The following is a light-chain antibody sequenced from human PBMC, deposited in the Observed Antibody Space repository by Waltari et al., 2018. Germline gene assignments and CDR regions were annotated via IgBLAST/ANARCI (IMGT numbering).Light chain of an antibody. Sequence: DIQMTQSPSYLSASLGDRVTITCRASQSVSDHLNWYQQKPGKAPRLLIYTASSLQSGVPSTFSGSGSGTEFTLTISSLQIEDFATYYCQQSYTTPYTFGQGTKLEIK. CDR3: QQSYTTPYT. CDR2: TAS. J-gene: IGKJ2*01. CDR1: QSVSDH. V-gene: IGKV1-39*01.